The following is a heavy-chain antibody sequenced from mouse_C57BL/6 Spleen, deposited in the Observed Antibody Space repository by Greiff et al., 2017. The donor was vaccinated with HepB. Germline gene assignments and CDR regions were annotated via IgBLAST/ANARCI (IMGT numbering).Heavy chain of an antibody. CDR3: TTTYYYSNYDYAMDY. J-gene: IGHJ4*01. Sequence: EVKLMESGAELVRPGASVKLSCTASGFNIKDYYMHWVKQRPEQGLEWIGRIDPEDGDTEYAPKFQGKATMTADTSSNTAYLQLSSLTSEDTAVYYCTTTYYYSNYDYAMDYWGQGTSVTVSS. CDR1: GFNIKDYY. CDR2: IDPEDGDT. V-gene: IGHV14-1*01. D-gene: IGHD2-5*01.